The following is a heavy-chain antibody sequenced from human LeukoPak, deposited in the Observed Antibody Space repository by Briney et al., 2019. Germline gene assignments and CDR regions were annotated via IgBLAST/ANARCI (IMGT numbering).Heavy chain of an antibody. D-gene: IGHD3-22*01. CDR2: IYPGDSDT. Sequence: GESLKISCKGSGYSFTSYWIGWVRQMPGKGLEWMGIIYPGDSDTRYSPSFQGQVTISADKSISTAYLQWSSLKASDTAMYYCARGMYYYDSSGFPGPYDYWGQGTLVTVSS. J-gene: IGHJ4*02. CDR1: GYSFTSYW. V-gene: IGHV5-51*01. CDR3: ARGMYYYDSSGFPGPYDY.